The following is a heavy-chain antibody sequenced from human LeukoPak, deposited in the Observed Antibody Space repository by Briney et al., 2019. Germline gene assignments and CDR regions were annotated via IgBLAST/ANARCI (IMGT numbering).Heavy chain of an antibody. CDR1: GGTFSSYA. CDR2: IFPIFGTA. D-gene: IGHD5-24*01. Sequence: SVTVSCKASGGTFSSYAISWVRQAPGRGLEWMGGIFPIFGTANYAQKLQGRVTITTDESTSTAYKELSSLRSEDTAVYYCARSESSLSEMATIGPLNFDYWGQGTLVTVSS. V-gene: IGHV1-69*05. CDR3: ARSESSLSEMATIGPLNFDY. J-gene: IGHJ4*02.